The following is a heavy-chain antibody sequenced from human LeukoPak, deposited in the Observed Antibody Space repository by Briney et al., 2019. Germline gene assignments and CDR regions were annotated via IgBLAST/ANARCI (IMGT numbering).Heavy chain of an antibody. CDR1: GLTFSSYA. Sequence: PGGSLRLSCAASGLTFSSYAMSWVRQAPGKGLEWVSAISGSGGSTYYADSVKGRFTISRDNSKNTLYLQMNSLRAEDTAVYYCARDNAGYCSSTSCLRGMDVWGQGTTVTVSS. V-gene: IGHV3-23*01. D-gene: IGHD2-2*01. CDR3: ARDNAGYCSSTSCLRGMDV. CDR2: ISGSGGST. J-gene: IGHJ6*02.